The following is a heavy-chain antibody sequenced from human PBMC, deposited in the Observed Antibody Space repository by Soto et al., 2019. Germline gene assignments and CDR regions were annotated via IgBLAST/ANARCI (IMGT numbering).Heavy chain of an antibody. CDR3: AREYDFGGGYYYYGMDV. CDR2: IKQDGSEK. V-gene: IGHV3-7*03. J-gene: IGHJ6*02. D-gene: IGHD3-3*01. CDR1: GFTFSSYW. Sequence: LRLSCAASGFTFSSYWMRWVRQSPWKWLEWVANIKQDGSEKYYVDSVKGRFTISRDNAKNSLYLQMNSLRAEDTAVYYCAREYDFGGGYYYYGMDVWGQGTTVTVSS.